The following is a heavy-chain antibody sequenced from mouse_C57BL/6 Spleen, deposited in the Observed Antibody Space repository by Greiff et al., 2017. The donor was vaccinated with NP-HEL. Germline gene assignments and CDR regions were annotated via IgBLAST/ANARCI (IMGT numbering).Heavy chain of an antibody. V-gene: IGHV1-26*01. J-gene: IGHJ4*01. CDR3: ARKEAVVAYYYAMDY. D-gene: IGHD1-1*01. CDR1: GYTFTDYY. Sequence: EVQLQQSGPELVKPGASVKISCKASGYTFTDYYMNWVKQSHGKSLEWIGDINPNNGGTSYNQKFKGKATLTVDKSSSTAYMELRSLTSEDSAVYYCARKEAVVAYYYAMDYWGQGTSVTVSS. CDR2: INPNNGGT.